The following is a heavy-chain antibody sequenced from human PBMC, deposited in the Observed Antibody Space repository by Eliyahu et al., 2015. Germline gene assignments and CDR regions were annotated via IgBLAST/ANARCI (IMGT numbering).Heavy chain of an antibody. CDR1: GXSFSGYY. Sequence: QVQLQQWGAGLLKPSETLSLTCAVYGXSFSGYYWSWIRQPPGKGLEWIGEINHSGSTNYNPSLKSRVTISVDTSKNQFSLKLSSVTAADTAVYYCARGPYYYDSSGYYYFGMDVWGQGTTVTVSS. D-gene: IGHD3-22*01. V-gene: IGHV4-34*01. CDR2: INHSGST. CDR3: ARGPYYYDSSGYYYFGMDV. J-gene: IGHJ6*02.